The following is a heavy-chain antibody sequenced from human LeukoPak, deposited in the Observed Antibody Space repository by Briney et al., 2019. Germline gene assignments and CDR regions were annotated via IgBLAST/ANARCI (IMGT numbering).Heavy chain of an antibody. CDR2: INPSGCST. CDR3: AGGMAVPATTVVDY. J-gene: IGHJ4*02. V-gene: IGHV1-46*03. D-gene: IGHD1-14*01. Sequence: ASVKVSCKASGYTFTSYYIHWVRPAPGQGLEWMGIINPSGCSTSYAQKFQSRVTMTRDTCTSTVYMELSSLTSEGTALYYCAGGMAVPATTVVDYWREETLATVPS. CDR1: GYTFTSYY.